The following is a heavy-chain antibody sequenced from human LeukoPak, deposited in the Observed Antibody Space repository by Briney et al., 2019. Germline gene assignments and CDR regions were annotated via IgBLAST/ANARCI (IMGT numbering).Heavy chain of an antibody. Sequence: GGSLRLSCAASGFTFSSYSMNWVRQAPGKGLEWVSYISRSSSAIYYADSVKGRFTISRDNAKNSLYLQMNSLRPEDTAVYYCARDLDSTPSDYWGKGTLVTVSS. CDR3: ARDLDSTPSDY. J-gene: IGHJ4*02. CDR1: GFTFSSYS. D-gene: IGHD2-2*01. CDR2: ISRSSSAI. V-gene: IGHV3-48*01.